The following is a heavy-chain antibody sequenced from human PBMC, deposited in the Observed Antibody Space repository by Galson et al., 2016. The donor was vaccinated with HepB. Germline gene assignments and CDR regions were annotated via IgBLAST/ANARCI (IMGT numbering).Heavy chain of an antibody. D-gene: IGHD6-19*01. Sequence: TLSLTCTVSGGSISSGGDYWSWIRQPAGKGLEWIGRIYSSGTTNYNPSLKSRVTISVDTSKNQFSLKLSSVTAADTAVYFCARHLKQWPRGAFDYWGQGTPVTVSS. V-gene: IGHV4-61*02. CDR2: IYSSGTT. CDR3: ARHLKQWPRGAFDY. CDR1: GGSISSGGDY. J-gene: IGHJ4*02.